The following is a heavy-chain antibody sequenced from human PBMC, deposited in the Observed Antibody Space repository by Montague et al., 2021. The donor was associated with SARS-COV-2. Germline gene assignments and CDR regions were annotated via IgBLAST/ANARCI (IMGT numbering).Heavy chain of an antibody. CDR3: ARRLNYDILTGGALQYYYGMDV. D-gene: IGHD3-9*01. J-gene: IGHJ6*02. CDR1: GGSISSSSYY. CDR2: IYYSGST. Sequence: SETLSITCTVSGGSISSSSYYWGWIRQPPGKGLEWIGSIYYSGSTYYNPSLKSRVTISVDTSKNQFSLKLSSVTASDTAVYYCARRLNYDILTGGALQYYYGMDVWGQGTTVTVSS. V-gene: IGHV4-39*01.